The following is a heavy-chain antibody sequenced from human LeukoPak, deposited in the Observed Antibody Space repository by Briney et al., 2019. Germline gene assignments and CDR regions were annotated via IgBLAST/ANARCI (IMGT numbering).Heavy chain of an antibody. Sequence: GESLKISCKGSGYSFTSYWIGWVRQMPGKGLEWMGIIFPGDSDTRYSPSSEGQVTMSADKSVSTAYLQWNSLKASDTAIYYCARRSGGGQGDYWGQGTLVTVSS. CDR2: IFPGDSDT. D-gene: IGHD2-15*01. V-gene: IGHV5-51*01. CDR1: GYSFTSYW. CDR3: ARRSGGGQGDY. J-gene: IGHJ4*02.